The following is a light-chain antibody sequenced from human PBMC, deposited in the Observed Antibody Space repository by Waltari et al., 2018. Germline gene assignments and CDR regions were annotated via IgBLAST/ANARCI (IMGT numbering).Light chain of an antibody. J-gene: IGKJ1*01. V-gene: IGKV1-39*01. CDR3: QQSYSTRWT. CDR1: QSIDIY. Sequence: DIQMTQSPSSLSASVGDRVTITCRTSQSIDIYLHCYQQKAGKAPRLLIYAATHLQNGVPSRFSGSGSETDFTLTISSLQPEDFATYYCQQSYSTRWTFGQGTVVELK. CDR2: AAT.